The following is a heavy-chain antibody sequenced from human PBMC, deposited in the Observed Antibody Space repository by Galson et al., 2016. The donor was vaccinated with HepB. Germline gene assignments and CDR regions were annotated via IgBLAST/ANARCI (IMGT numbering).Heavy chain of an antibody. CDR1: GFRISDYY. CDR3: ARETGAVAGRPFDY. Sequence: SLRLSCAASGFRISDYYMSWIRQAPGKGLEWVSYISGSGNDIDYADSLKGRFTISRDNAKNSLYLQMNSLRAEDTAVYYCARETGAVAGRPFDYWGQGTLVTVSS. CDR2: ISGSGNDI. D-gene: IGHD6-19*01. J-gene: IGHJ4*02. V-gene: IGHV3-11*04.